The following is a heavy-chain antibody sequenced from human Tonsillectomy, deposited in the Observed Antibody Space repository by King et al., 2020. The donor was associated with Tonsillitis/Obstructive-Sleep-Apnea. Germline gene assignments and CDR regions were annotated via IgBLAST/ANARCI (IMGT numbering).Heavy chain of an antibody. Sequence: VQLVESGAEVKKPGESLRISCKGSGYSFTSYWISWVRQMPGKGLEWMGRIDPSDSYTNYSPSFQGHVTISADKSISTAYLQWSSLKASDTAMYYCARVHSSGYYSTEFDYWGQGTLVTVSS. J-gene: IGHJ4*02. CDR2: IDPSDSYT. CDR3: ARVHSSGYYSTEFDY. V-gene: IGHV5-10-1*03. CDR1: GYSFTSYW. D-gene: IGHD3-22*01.